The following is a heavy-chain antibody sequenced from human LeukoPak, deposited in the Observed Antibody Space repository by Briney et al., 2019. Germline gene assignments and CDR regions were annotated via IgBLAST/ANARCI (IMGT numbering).Heavy chain of an antibody. CDR1: GFTFSSYG. CDR3: AKVVQQWLVLDAFDI. V-gene: IGHV3-30*18. J-gene: IGHJ3*02. Sequence: GGSLRLSCAASGFTFSSYGMHWVRQAPGKGLEWVAVISYDGSNKYYADSVKGRFTISRDNSKNTLYLQMNSLRAEDTAVYYCAKVVQQWLVLDAFDIWGQGTMVTVSS. D-gene: IGHD6-19*01. CDR2: ISYDGSNK.